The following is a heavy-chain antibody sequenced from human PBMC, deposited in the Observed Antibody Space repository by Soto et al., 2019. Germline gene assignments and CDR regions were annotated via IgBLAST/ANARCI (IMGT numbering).Heavy chain of an antibody. J-gene: IGHJ3*02. D-gene: IGHD3-22*01. CDR3: ASNYYDSSGHTGHFFDI. CDR2: ISSSGSTI. CDR1: GFTFSDYY. Sequence: GGSLRLSCAASGFTFSDYYMSWIRQAPGKGLEWVSYISSSGSTIYYADSVKGRFTISRDNAKNSLYLQMNSLRAEDTAVYYCASNYYDSSGHTGHFFDIWGQGTMVTVSS. V-gene: IGHV3-11*01.